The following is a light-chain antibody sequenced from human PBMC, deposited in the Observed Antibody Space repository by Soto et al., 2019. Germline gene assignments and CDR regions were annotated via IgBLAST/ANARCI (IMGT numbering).Light chain of an antibody. CDR1: QSVSSN. J-gene: IGKJ1*01. Sequence: EILMTQSPATLSVSPGEEATLSCRASQSVSSNLAWYQQKPGQAPRLLIYGTSSRAAGIPDRFTGSGSGTDFTLTISRLEPEDFAVYYCQRDDNSSWTFGPGTKVDIK. CDR2: GTS. CDR3: QRDDNSSWT. V-gene: IGKV3D-15*01.